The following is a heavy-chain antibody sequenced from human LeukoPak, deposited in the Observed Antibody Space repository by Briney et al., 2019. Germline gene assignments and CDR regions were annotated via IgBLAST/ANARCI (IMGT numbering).Heavy chain of an antibody. CDR3: ARDQYYYDSSGYYGCFDY. J-gene: IGHJ4*02. CDR1: GCTFTSYG. CDR2: ISAYNGNT. V-gene: IGHV1-18*01. Sequence: ASVKVSCKASGCTFTSYGISWVRQAPGQGLEWMGWISAYNGNTNYAQKLQGRVTMTTDTSTSTAYMELSSLRSEDTAVYYCARDQYYYDSSGYYGCFDYWGQGTLVTVSS. D-gene: IGHD3-22*01.